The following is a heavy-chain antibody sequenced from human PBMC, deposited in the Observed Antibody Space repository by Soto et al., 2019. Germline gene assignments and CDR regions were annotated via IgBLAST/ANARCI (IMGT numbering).Heavy chain of an antibody. CDR1: GGSISSSSYY. J-gene: IGHJ6*03. CDR2: IYYSGST. Sequence: SETLSLTCTVSGGSISSSSYYWGWIRQPPGKGLEWIGSIYYSGSTYYNPSLKSRVTISVDTSKNQFSLKLSSVTAADTAVYYCARHFGEKFSLAYYYYYYMDVWGKGTTVTVSS. D-gene: IGHD3-16*01. V-gene: IGHV4-39*01. CDR3: ARHFGEKFSLAYYYYYYMDV.